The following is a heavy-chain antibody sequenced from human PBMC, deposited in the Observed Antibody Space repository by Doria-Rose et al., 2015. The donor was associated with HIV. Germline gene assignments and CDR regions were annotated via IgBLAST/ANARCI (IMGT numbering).Heavy chain of an antibody. V-gene: IGHV2-26*01. CDR2: IFSDDDR. D-gene: IGHD6-13*01. Sequence: SGPVLVKPTETLTLTCTVSGVSLSSPGMGASWIRQPPGKALEWLANIFSDDDRSYKASLKSRLTISRCTSKSQVVLTMTDMDTVDTATYYCARIKSSRWYHKYYFDFWGQGTLVIVSA. CDR3: ARIKSSRWYHKYYFDF. CDR1: GVSLSSPGMG. J-gene: IGHJ4*02.